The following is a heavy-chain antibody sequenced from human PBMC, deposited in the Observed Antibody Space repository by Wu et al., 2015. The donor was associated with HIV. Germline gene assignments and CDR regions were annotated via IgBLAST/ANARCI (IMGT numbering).Heavy chain of an antibody. CDR2: MSPTTGNT. J-gene: IGHJ6*02. CDR1: GDTFTSYD. Sequence: QVQLVQSGAEVKKPGASVKVSCKASGDTFTSYDINWVRQAPGQGLEWMGWMSPTTGNTGYAHRFQGRLTMTRNTSMSTAYMELSSLRSEDTAVYYCTRGRQYLANAFYYGLDVWGQGTHGHRLL. CDR3: TRGRQYLANAFYYGLDV. D-gene: IGHD2-2*01. V-gene: IGHV1-8*01.